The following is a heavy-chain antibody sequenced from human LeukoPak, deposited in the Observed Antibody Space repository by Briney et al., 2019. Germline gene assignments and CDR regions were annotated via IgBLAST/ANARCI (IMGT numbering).Heavy chain of an antibody. D-gene: IGHD3-22*01. V-gene: IGHV3-73*01. CDR2: IRSKANSYAT. Sequence: PGGSLRLSCAASGFTFSGSAMHWVRQASGKGLEWVGRIRSKANSYATAYAVSVKGRFTISRDDSRNTAYLQMNSLKTEDTAVYYCVVVIATIDYWGQGTLVTVSS. J-gene: IGHJ4*02. CDR3: VVVIATIDY. CDR1: GFTFSGSA.